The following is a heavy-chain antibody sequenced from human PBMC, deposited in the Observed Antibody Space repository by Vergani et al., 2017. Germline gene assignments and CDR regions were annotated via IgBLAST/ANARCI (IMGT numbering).Heavy chain of an antibody. CDR2: IWYDGSNK. J-gene: IGHJ6*03. D-gene: IGHD1-26*01. Sequence: QVQLVESGGGVVQPGRSLRLSCAASGFTFSSYGMHWVRQAPGKGLEWVAVIWYDGSNKYYADSVKGRFTISRDNSKNTLYLQMNSLRAEDTAVYYCARAIVGATHYYYSYMDFWGKGTTVTVSS. CDR3: ARAIVGATHYYYSYMDF. CDR1: GFTFSSYG. V-gene: IGHV3-33*01.